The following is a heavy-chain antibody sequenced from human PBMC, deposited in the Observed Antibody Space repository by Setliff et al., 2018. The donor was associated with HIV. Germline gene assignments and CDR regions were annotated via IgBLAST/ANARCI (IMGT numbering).Heavy chain of an antibody. CDR2: VIPIFGST. J-gene: IGHJ2*01. CDR1: GYTFTSYA. D-gene: IGHD3-22*01. V-gene: IGHV1-69*13. Sequence: ASVKVSCKASGYTFTSYAIHWVRQAPGQGLEWMGGVIPIFGSTTFAQKFQGRVTITADESKDTVEMELSSLTSEDTAVYYCARDDHYYDMGSILSDWLFDVWDRGTLVTVSS. CDR3: ARDDHYYDMGSILSDWLFDV.